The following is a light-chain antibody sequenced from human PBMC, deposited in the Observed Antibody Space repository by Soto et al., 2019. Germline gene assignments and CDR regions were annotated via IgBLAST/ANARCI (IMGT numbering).Light chain of an antibody. V-gene: IGKV1-8*01. J-gene: IGKJ3*01. CDR2: AAS. Sequence: AIRMTQSPSSLSASTGDRVTITCRASQGISSYLAWYQQKPGKAPKLLIYAASTLQSGVPSRFSGSGSGTDFALTIRGLQSEDFATYYCQQYYSYPRTFGPGTKLDIK. CDR1: QGISSY. CDR3: QQYYSYPRT.